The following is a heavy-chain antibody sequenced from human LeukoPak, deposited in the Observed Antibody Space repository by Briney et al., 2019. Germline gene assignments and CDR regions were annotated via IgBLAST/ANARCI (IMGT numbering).Heavy chain of an antibody. V-gene: IGHV3-30*03. CDR1: GFTFSSYG. D-gene: IGHD6-13*01. CDR3: ARGGLYSSSWYYFDY. Sequence: GRALRLSCAASGFTFSSYGIHWVRQAPGKGLEGVAVISYDGNNKYYADSVKGRFTISRDNSKNTLYLQMNSLRGEDTAVYYCARGGLYSSSWYYFDYWGQGTLVTLSS. CDR2: ISYDGNNK. J-gene: IGHJ4*02.